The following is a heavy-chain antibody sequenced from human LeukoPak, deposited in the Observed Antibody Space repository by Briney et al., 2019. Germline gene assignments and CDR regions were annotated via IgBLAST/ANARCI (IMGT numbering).Heavy chain of an antibody. J-gene: IGHJ4*02. CDR2: ISSSGSTI. V-gene: IGHV3-48*03. D-gene: IGHD3-9*01. Sequence: GGSLRLSCAASGFTFSSYEMNWVRQAPGKGLEWVSYISSSGSTIYYADSVKGRFTISRDNSKNTLYLQMNSLRAEDTAVYYCGRDDSPLRYFDWPIDYWGQGTLVTVSS. CDR1: GFTFSSYE. CDR3: GRDDSPLRYFDWPIDY.